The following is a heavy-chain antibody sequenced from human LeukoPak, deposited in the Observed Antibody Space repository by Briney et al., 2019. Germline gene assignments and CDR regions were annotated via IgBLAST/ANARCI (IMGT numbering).Heavy chain of an antibody. J-gene: IGHJ4*02. V-gene: IGHV3-21*06. Sequence: GGSLRLSCAASGFTFSTYSMNWVRQAPGKGLEWVSSIGGSSTSIYYAGSVKGRFTISRDNAKNSLYLQMNGLRAEDTAVYYCAREEGKQQMEAFDYWGQGTLVTVSS. CDR3: AREEGKQQMEAFDY. CDR2: IGGSSTSI. D-gene: IGHD6-13*01. CDR1: GFTFSTYS.